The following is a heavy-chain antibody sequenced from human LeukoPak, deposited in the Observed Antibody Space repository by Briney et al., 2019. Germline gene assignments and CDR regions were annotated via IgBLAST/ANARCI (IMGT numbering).Heavy chain of an antibody. J-gene: IGHJ4*02. CDR3: ARGIVVVPAAIEFRGGYGYYFDY. D-gene: IGHD2-2*02. CDR1: GGSFSGYY. V-gene: IGHV4-34*01. Sequence: SETLSLTCAVYGGSFSGYYWSWIRQPPGKGLEWIGEINHSGSTNYNPSLKSRVTISVDTSKNQFSLKLSSVTAADTAVYYCARGIVVVPAAIEFRGGYGYYFDYWGQGTLVTVSS. CDR2: INHSGST.